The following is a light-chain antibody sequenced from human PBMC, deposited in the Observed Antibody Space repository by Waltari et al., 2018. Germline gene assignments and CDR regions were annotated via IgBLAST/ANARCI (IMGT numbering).Light chain of an antibody. CDR1: AFATKY. J-gene: IGLJ2*01. V-gene: IGLV3-10*01. Sequence: SYELTQPPSVSVSPGQTARITLSGHAFATKYAYWYLQKSGQAPVLVIFEDSKRPSGIPERISGSSSGTMATLTLSGAQLEDEGDYYCLSPDSSGTYVVFGGGTKLTVL. CDR3: LSPDSSGTYVV. CDR2: EDS.